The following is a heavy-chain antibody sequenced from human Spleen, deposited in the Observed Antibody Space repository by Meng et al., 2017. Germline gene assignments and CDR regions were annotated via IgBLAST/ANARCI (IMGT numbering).Heavy chain of an antibody. J-gene: IGHJ2*01. Sequence: SETLSLTCTVSGGSISSSSHYWGWIRQPPGKGLEWIGSIYYSGSTYYNPSLKSRVTISVDTSKNQFSLKLSSVTAADTAVYYCARDQVAYYWYLDLWGRGTLVTVSS. CDR3: ARDQVAYYWYLDL. CDR2: IYYSGST. V-gene: IGHV4-39*07. CDR1: GGSISSSSHY. D-gene: IGHD2-15*01.